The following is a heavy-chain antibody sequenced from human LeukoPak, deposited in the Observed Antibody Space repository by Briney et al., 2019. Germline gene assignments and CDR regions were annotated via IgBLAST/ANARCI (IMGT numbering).Heavy chain of an antibody. Sequence: SVKVSCKASGGTFSSYAISWVRQAPGQGLEWMGRIIPIFGTASYAQKFQGRVTITTDESTSTAYMELSSLRSEDTAVYYCARDLGYDYGDDWGQGTLVTVSS. CDR1: GGTFSSYA. CDR2: IIPIFGTA. V-gene: IGHV1-69*05. J-gene: IGHJ4*02. D-gene: IGHD3-22*01. CDR3: ARDLGYDYGDD.